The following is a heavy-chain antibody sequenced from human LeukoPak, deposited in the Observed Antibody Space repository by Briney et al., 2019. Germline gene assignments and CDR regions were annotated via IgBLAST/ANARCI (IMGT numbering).Heavy chain of an antibody. J-gene: IGHJ4*02. Sequence: ASVKVSCKASGGTFSSYAISWVRQAPGQGLEWMGWISAYNDNTNYAQKLQGRVTMTTDTSTSTAYMELRSLRSDDTAVYYCARDPHEFSSGWSHFHYWGQGTLVTVSS. CDR3: ARDPHEFSSGWSHFHY. CDR1: GGTFSSYA. CDR2: ISAYNDNT. V-gene: IGHV1-18*01. D-gene: IGHD6-19*01.